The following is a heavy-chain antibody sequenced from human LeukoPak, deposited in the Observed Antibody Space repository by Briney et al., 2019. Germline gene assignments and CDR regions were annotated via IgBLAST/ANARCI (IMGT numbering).Heavy chain of an antibody. CDR1: GFTFSSYA. CDR3: AKDGGRMVPQWLAVDY. CDR2: ISGSGGST. Sequence: GASLRLSCAASGFTFSSYAMSWVRQAPGKGLEGVSAISGSGGSTYYADSVKGRFTISRDNSKNTLYLQMNSLRAEDTAVYYCAKDGGRMVPQWLAVDYWGQGTLVTVSS. D-gene: IGHD6-19*01. V-gene: IGHV3-23*01. J-gene: IGHJ4*02.